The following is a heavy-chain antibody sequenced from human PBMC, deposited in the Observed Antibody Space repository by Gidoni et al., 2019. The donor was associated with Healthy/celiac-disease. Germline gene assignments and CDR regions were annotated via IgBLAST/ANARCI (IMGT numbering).Heavy chain of an antibody. CDR2: IYYSGSP. J-gene: IGHJ5*02. Sequence: QLQLQESGPGLVQPSETLSLTCTVSGGSISSSSYYWGWIRQPPGRGLEGIGSIYYSGSPYYNPSLKSRVTISEDTPKNQFSLKLSSGTAADTAVYYCARQADFGEGAGWFDPWGQGTLVTVSS. D-gene: IGHD3-16*01. CDR1: GGSISSSSYY. CDR3: ARQADFGEGAGWFDP. V-gene: IGHV4-39*01.